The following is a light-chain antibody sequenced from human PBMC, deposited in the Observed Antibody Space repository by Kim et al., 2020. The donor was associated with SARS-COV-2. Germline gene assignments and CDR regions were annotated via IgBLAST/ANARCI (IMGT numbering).Light chain of an antibody. J-gene: IGKJ3*01. CDR1: QGISSY. V-gene: IGKV1-8*01. CDR3: QQYYSYPFT. Sequence: AIRITQSPSSLSASTGDRVTITCRASQGISSYLAWYQQKPGKAPKLLIYAASTLQSGVPSRFSGSGSGTDFTLTISCLQSEDFATYYCQQYYSYPFTFGPGTKVDFK. CDR2: AAS.